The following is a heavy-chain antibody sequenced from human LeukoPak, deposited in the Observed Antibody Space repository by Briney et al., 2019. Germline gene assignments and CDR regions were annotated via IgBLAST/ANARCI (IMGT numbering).Heavy chain of an antibody. V-gene: IGHV3-30*02. CDR2: IRYEGSSK. CDR3: AKDLLRDRWFGES. CDR1: GFSFSSYG. Sequence: GGSLRLSCAASGFSFSSYGMHWVRQAPDKGLEWVAFIRYEGSSKYYADSVKGRFTISRDNSKNTLYLQMDSLRLEDTAVYYCAKDLLRDRWFGESWGQGTLVTVSS. J-gene: IGHJ5*02. D-gene: IGHD3-10*01.